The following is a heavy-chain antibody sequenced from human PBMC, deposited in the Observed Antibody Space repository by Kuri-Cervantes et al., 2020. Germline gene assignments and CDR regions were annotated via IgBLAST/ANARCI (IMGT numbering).Heavy chain of an antibody. Sequence: ESLKISCAASGFTFSNAWMSWVRQAPGKGLEWVGRIKSKTDGGTTDYAAPVKGRFTISRDDSKNTLYLQMNSLNTEDTAVYYCTTGRRWELLPYYYYGMDVWGQGTTVTVSS. V-gene: IGHV3-15*01. CDR2: IKSKTDGGTT. CDR3: TTGRRWELLPYYYYGMDV. D-gene: IGHD1-26*01. CDR1: GFTFSNAW. J-gene: IGHJ6*02.